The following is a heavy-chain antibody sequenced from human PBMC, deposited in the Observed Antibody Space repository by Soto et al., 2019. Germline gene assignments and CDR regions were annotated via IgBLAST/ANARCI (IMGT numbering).Heavy chain of an antibody. J-gene: IGHJ3*02. D-gene: IGHD2-21*02. Sequence: GGSLRLSCAASGFTFSSYSMNWVRQAPGKGLEWVSSISSSSSYIYYADSVKGRFTISRDNAKNSLYLQMSSLRAEDTAVYYCARVVVTAFDAFDIWGQGTMVTVSS. CDR3: ARVVVTAFDAFDI. CDR1: GFTFSSYS. CDR2: ISSSSSYI. V-gene: IGHV3-21*01.